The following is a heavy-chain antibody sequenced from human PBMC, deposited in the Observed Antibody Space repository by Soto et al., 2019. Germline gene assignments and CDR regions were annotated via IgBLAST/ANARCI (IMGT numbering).Heavy chain of an antibody. V-gene: IGHV4-59*08. CDR1: GGSISSYY. CDR2: IYYSGST. CDR3: ARHSSSFTLYYFDY. Sequence: SETLSLTCTVSGGSISSYYWSWIRQPPGKGLEWIGYIYYSGSTNYNPSLKSRVTISVDTSKNQFSLKLSSVTAADTVVYYCARHSSSFTLYYFDYWGQETLVTVSS. D-gene: IGHD6-6*01. J-gene: IGHJ4*02.